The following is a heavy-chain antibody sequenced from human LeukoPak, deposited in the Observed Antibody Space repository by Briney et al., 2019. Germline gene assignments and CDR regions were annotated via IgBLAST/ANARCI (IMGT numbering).Heavy chain of an antibody. Sequence: GSLRLSCAASGFTFSSYAMSWIRQPPGKGLEWIGYIYYSGSTNYNPSLKSQVTISVDTSKNQFSLKLSSVTAADTAVYYCARESYGRIDYWGQGTLVTVSS. D-gene: IGHD3-10*01. V-gene: IGHV4-59*01. CDR3: ARESYGRIDY. CDR1: GFTFSSYA. J-gene: IGHJ4*02. CDR2: IYYSGST.